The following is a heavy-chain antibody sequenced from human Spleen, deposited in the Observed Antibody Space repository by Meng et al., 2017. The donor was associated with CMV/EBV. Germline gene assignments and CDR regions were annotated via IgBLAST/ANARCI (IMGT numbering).Heavy chain of an antibody. CDR1: GFTFGDYY. D-gene: IGHD3-22*01. Sequence: ASGFTFGDYYMTWIRQAPGKGLEWISYISTGGSTIQYAESVEGRFTISRDNAKNSLYLQMNSLRAEDTAVYYCARLRGYYDSSGFDYWGQGTLVTVSS. J-gene: IGHJ4*02. CDR3: ARLRGYYDSSGFDY. CDR2: ISTGGSTI. V-gene: IGHV3-11*01.